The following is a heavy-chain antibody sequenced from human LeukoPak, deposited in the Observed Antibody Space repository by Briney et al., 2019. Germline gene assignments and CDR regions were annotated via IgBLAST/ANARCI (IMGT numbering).Heavy chain of an antibody. CDR3: AREGRTLTGFPFDY. Sequence: GGSLRLPCAASGFTFRSYEMNWVRQAPGKGLEWISYIGISGNAIFYADSVKGRFTISRDDAKNSVYLQMNTLRAEDTAVYYCAREGRTLTGFPFDYWGQGTLVTVSS. CDR1: GFTFRSYE. V-gene: IGHV3-48*03. CDR2: IGISGNAI. J-gene: IGHJ4*02. D-gene: IGHD3-9*01.